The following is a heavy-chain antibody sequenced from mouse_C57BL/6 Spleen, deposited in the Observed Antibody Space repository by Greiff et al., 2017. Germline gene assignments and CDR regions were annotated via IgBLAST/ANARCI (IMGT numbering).Heavy chain of an antibody. CDR3: ARQDYDGEAWFAY. Sequence: QVQLKQPGAELVKPGASVKMSCKASGYTFTSYWITWVKQRPGQGLEWIGDIYPGSGSTNYNEKFKSKATLTVDTSSSTAYMQLSSLTSEDSAVYYCARQDYDGEAWFAYWGQGTLVTVSA. CDR1: GYTFTSYW. D-gene: IGHD2-4*01. CDR2: IYPGSGST. V-gene: IGHV1-55*01. J-gene: IGHJ3*01.